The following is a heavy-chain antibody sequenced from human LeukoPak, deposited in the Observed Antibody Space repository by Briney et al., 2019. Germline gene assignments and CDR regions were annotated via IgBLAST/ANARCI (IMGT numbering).Heavy chain of an antibody. CDR3: ASTVTTLGYYFDY. Sequence: SQTLSLTCAVSGGSISSGGYSWSWIRQPPGKGLEWIGFIYYSGSTYYNPSLKSRVTISVDTSKNQFSLKLSSVTAADTAVYYCASTVTTLGYYFDYWGQGTLVTVSS. J-gene: IGHJ4*02. D-gene: IGHD4-11*01. V-gene: IGHV4-30-4*07. CDR1: GGSISSGGYS. CDR2: IYYSGST.